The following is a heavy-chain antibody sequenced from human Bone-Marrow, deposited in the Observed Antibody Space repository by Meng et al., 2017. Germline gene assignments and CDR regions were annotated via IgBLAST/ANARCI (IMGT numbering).Heavy chain of an antibody. Sequence: ASVKVSCKASGYTFTSYGISWVRQAPGQGLEWMGWISAYNGNTNYAQKLQGRVTMTTDTSTSTAYMELRSLRSDDTAVYYCARVGGYDFWSGYYVESYYYGMDVWDQGTTVTVSS. J-gene: IGHJ6*02. CDR2: ISAYNGNT. CDR1: GYTFTSYG. D-gene: IGHD3-3*01. CDR3: ARVGGYDFWSGYYVESYYYGMDV. V-gene: IGHV1-18*01.